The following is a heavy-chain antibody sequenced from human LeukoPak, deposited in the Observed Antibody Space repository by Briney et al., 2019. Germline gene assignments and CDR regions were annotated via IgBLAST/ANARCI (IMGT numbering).Heavy chain of an antibody. J-gene: IGHJ4*02. V-gene: IGHV3-30*02. D-gene: IGHD5-18*01. Sequence: GGSLRLSCAASGFIFSTYTMTWVRQAPGKGLEWVAFIRYDGSNEYYADSVKGRFTISRDNSKNTLYLQMNSLRAEDTAVYYCAKLLTGGYSYGQNDCWGQGTLVTVSS. CDR1: GFIFSTYT. CDR3: AKLLTGGYSYGQNDC. CDR2: IRYDGSNE.